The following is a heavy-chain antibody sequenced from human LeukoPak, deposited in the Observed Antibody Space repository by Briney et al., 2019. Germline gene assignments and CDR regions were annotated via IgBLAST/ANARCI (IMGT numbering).Heavy chain of an antibody. V-gene: IGHV1-8*01. CDR2: MNYNSGNT. D-gene: IGHD1-1*01. CDR1: GYTFTSFD. J-gene: IGHJ5*02. CDR3: ARVKYNWNDIFENWFDP. Sequence: ASVKVSCKASGYTFTSFDINWVRQATGQGLEWMGWMNYNSGNTGYAQKFQGRVIMTRNISISTAYMELSSLRSEDSAVYYCARVKYNWNDIFENWFDPWGQGTLVTVSS.